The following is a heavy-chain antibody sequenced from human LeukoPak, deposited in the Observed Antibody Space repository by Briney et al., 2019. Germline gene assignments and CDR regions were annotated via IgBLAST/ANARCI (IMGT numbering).Heavy chain of an antibody. D-gene: IGHD3-10*01. CDR1: GFTFSSYS. Sequence: GGSLRLSCAASGFTFSSYSMNWVRQAPGKGLEWVSSISSSSSYIYYADSVKGRFTISRANAKNSLYLQMNSLRAEDTAVYYCARAGGWFGDYAFDIWGQGTMVTVSS. CDR3: ARAGGWFGDYAFDI. V-gene: IGHV3-21*01. CDR2: ISSSSSYI. J-gene: IGHJ3*02.